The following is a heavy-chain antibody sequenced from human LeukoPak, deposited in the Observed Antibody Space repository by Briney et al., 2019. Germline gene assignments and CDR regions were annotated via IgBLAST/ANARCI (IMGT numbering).Heavy chain of an antibody. J-gene: IGHJ6*03. Sequence: ASVKVSCKASGYTFTSYGISWVRQAPGQGLEWMGWISAYNGNTNYAQKLQGRVTMTTDTSTSTAYMELRSLRSDDTAVYYCARDLSPLVGATWLYYYYYMDVWGKGTTVTISS. CDR2: ISAYNGNT. CDR1: GYTFTSYG. CDR3: ARDLSPLVGATWLYYYYYMDV. D-gene: IGHD1-26*01. V-gene: IGHV1-18*01.